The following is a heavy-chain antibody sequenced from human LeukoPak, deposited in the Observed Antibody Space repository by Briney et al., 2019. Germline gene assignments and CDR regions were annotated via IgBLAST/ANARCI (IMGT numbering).Heavy chain of an antibody. CDR2: ISGSSSYI. V-gene: IGHV3-21*01. CDR3: ARGDSSGWYLDY. CDR1: GFSFSSYG. J-gene: IGHJ4*02. Sequence: GGSLRLSCVGSGFSFSSYGMTWVRQAPGKGLEWVSAISGSSSYIYYADSVKGRFTISRDNAKNSLYLQMNSLRAEDTAVYYCARGDSSGWYLDYWGQGTLVTVSS. D-gene: IGHD6-19*01.